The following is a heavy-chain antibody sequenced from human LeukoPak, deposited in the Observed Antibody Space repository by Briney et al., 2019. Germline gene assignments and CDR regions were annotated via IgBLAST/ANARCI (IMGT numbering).Heavy chain of an antibody. CDR2: IDHRGDT. CDR1: GGSFSRYY. D-gene: IGHD5-24*01. V-gene: IGHV4-34*01. CDR3: ARGATISETGYFDF. J-gene: IGHJ4*03. Sequence: SETLSLTCAVYGGSFSRYYWSWIRQSPGKGLEWIAEIDHRGDTNYNPSVKSRVTISVDTSKNQFSLKVKSLSAADTAVYYCARGATISETGYFDFWGQGTPVTVSS.